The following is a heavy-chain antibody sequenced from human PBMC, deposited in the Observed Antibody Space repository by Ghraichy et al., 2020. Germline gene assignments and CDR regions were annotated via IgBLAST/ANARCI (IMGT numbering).Heavy chain of an antibody. CDR3: ARDSSSSWYPFASTLACCWFDP. Sequence: GKSLNISCAASGFTFSSYGMHWVRQAPGKGLEWVAVIWYDGSNKYYADSVKGRFTISRDNSKNTLYLQMNSLRAEDTAVYYCARDSSSSWYPFASTLACCWFDPWGQGTLVTVSS. CDR1: GFTFSSYG. J-gene: IGHJ5*02. CDR2: IWYDGSNK. D-gene: IGHD6-13*01. V-gene: IGHV3-33*01.